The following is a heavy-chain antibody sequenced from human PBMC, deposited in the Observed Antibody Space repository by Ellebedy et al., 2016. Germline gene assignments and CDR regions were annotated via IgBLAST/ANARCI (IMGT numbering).Heavy chain of an antibody. CDR2: IDHSEIT. Sequence: SETLSLTCTVSGDSISSADHSWTWIRQPPGKGLEWIGYIDHSEITFYNPSLKSRVTISVDRSKNQFSLKVNSVTAADTAVYYCARGRYSYGSGLDYWGQGALVTVSS. J-gene: IGHJ4*02. D-gene: IGHD3-10*01. CDR3: ARGRYSYGSGLDY. V-gene: IGHV4-30-2*01. CDR1: GDSISSADHS.